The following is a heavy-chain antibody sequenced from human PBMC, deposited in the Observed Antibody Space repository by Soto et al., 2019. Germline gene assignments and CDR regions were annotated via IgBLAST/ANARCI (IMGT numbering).Heavy chain of an antibody. CDR1: GYSFHTYA. J-gene: IGHJ6*02. V-gene: IGHV1-18*01. CDR3: AREYGMDV. Sequence: QVQLVQSGAEVKKPGASVNVSCKASGYSFHTYAISWVRQAPGQGLEWVGWISGNNGNTNDAQKFQGRVTLTTDTSTKTAFMELRSLTGDDTAVYYCAREYGMDVWGQGTTVTVSS. CDR2: ISGNNGNT.